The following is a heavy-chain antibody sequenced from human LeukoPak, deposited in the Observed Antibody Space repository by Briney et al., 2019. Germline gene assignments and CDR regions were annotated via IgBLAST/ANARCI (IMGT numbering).Heavy chain of an antibody. D-gene: IGHD2-2*01. CDR3: ARCRSSSTSCYRWFDP. CDR2: ISAYNGNT. Sequence: RASVKVSCKASGYTFTSYGISWVRQAPGQGLEWVGRISAYNGNTNYAQKLQGRVTMTTDTSTSTAYMELRSLRSDDTAVYYCARCRSSSTSCYRWFDPWGQGTLVTVSS. V-gene: IGHV1-18*01. J-gene: IGHJ5*02. CDR1: GYTFTSYG.